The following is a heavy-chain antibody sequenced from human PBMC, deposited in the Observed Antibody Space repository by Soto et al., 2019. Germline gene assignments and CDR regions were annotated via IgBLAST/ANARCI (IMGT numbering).Heavy chain of an antibody. Sequence: PGGSLRLSCAASGFTFSSYWMHWVRQAPGKGLVWVSRINSDGSRTSYADSVKGRFTISRDNAKNTLYLQMNSLRAEDTAVYYCAIRASYYDSSGSFDYWGQGTLVTVSS. D-gene: IGHD3-22*01. V-gene: IGHV3-74*01. CDR3: AIRASYYDSSGSFDY. CDR2: INSDGSRT. CDR1: GFTFSSYW. J-gene: IGHJ4*02.